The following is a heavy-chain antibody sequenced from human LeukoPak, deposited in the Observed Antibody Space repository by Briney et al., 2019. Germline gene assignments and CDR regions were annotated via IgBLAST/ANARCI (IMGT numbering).Heavy chain of an antibody. J-gene: IGHJ5*02. CDR2: IYYSGST. V-gene: IGHV4-61*01. CDR1: GGSVSSGSYY. D-gene: IGHD3-3*01. Sequence: SETLSLTCTVSGGSVSSGSYYWSWIRQPPGKGLEWIGYIYYSGSTNYNPSLKSRVTISVDTSKNQFSLKLSSVTAADTAVYYCARAPAPYDFWSGYYSSWFDPWGQGTLVTVSS. CDR3: ARAPAPYDFWSGYYSSWFDP.